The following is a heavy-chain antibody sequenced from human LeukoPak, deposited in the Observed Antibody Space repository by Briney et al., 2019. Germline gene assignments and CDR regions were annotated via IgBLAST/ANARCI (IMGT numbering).Heavy chain of an antibody. J-gene: IGHJ4*02. D-gene: IGHD6-13*01. CDR3: AKVRTNIAAAGRRYFDY. Sequence: GGSLRLSCAASGFTFSSYAMHWVRQAPGKGLEWVAVISYDGSNKYYADSVKGRFTISRDNSKNTLYLQMNSLRDEDTAVYYCAKVRTNIAAAGRRYFDYWGQGTLVTVSS. CDR2: ISYDGSNK. CDR1: GFTFSSYA. V-gene: IGHV3-30-3*01.